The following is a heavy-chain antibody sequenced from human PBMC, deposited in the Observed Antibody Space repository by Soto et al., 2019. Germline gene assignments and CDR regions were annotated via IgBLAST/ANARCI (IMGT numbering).Heavy chain of an antibody. V-gene: IGHV3-7*03. CDR1: GFTFSSYW. D-gene: IGHD6-13*01. CDR2: IKQDGSEK. Sequence: GGSLRLSCAASGFTFSSYWMSWVRQAPGKGLEWVAKIKQDGSEKYYVDSVKGRFTISRDNAKNSLYLQMTSLRAEDTAVYYCARDGAAAGKKEDAFDIWGQGTMVTVSS. J-gene: IGHJ3*02. CDR3: ARDGAAAGKKEDAFDI.